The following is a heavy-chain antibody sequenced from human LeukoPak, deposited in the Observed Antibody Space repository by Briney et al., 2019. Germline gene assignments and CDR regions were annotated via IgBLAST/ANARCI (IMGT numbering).Heavy chain of an antibody. J-gene: IGHJ4*02. CDR3: ATPGTEYGSGSCFQFDY. CDR1: GYTFTGYY. D-gene: IGHD3-10*01. V-gene: IGHV1-2*02. CDR2: INPNSGGT. Sequence: ASVKVSCKASGYTFTGYYMHWVRQAPGQGLEWMGWINPNSGGTNYAQKFQGRVTMTEDTSTDTAYMELSSLRSEDTAVYYCATPGTEYGSGSCFQFDYWGQGTLVTVSS.